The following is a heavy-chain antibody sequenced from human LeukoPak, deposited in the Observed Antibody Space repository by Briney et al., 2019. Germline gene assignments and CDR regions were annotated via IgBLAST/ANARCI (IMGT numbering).Heavy chain of an antibody. CDR1: GFTFDDFA. D-gene: IGHD1-1*01. V-gene: IGHV3-43D*03. CDR2: ITWDDDST. Sequence: PGGSLRLSCAASGFTFDDFAMHWVRQAPGRGLEWVSLITWDDDSTYYADSVKGRFTISRDNSKSSLYLQMNSLRAEDTAVYYCAKDNWNRFNQDRGFNYWGQGTLVTVSS. CDR3: AKDNWNRFNQDRGFNY. J-gene: IGHJ4*02.